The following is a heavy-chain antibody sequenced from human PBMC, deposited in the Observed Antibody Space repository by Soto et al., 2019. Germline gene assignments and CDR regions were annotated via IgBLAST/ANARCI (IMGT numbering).Heavy chain of an antibody. D-gene: IGHD1-20*01. V-gene: IGHV4-34*01. CDR1: GGSFSGYY. J-gene: IGHJ5*02. CDR2: INHGGST. CDR3: AREGITNWFDP. Sequence: PSETLSLTCAVYGGSFSGYYWSWIRQPPGKGLEWIGEINHGGSTNYNPSLKSRVTISVDTSKNQFSLKLSSVTAADPAVYYCAREGITNWFDPWGQGTLVTVSS.